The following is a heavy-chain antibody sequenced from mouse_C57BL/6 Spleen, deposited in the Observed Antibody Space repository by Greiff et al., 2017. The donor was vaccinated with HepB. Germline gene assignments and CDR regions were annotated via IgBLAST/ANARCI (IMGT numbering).Heavy chain of an antibody. CDR1: GYSITSGYY. V-gene: IGHV3-6*01. CDR3: AREGDERNFDH. Sequence: EVKLEESGPGLVKPSQSLSLTCSVTGYSITSGYYWNWIRQFPGNKLEWMGYISYDGSNNYNPSLKNRISITRDTSKNQFFLKLNSVTTEDTATYYCAREGDERNFDHWGQGTTLTVSS. CDR2: ISYDGSN. J-gene: IGHJ2*01.